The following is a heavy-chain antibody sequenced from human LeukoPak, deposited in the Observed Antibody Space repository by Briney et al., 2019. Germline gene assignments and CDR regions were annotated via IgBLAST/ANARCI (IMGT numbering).Heavy chain of an antibody. CDR1: GFTFSRYW. CDR3: ARGDDYGDYKHDYFDY. V-gene: IGHV3-7*01. Sequence: GGSLRLSCAASGFTFSRYWMSWVRQAPGKGLECVANIKRDGSETFYVDSVKGRFTISRDNAKNSLYVQMNSLRAEDTAVYYCARGDDYGDYKHDYFDYWGQGTLVTVSS. CDR2: IKRDGSET. J-gene: IGHJ4*02. D-gene: IGHD4-17*01.